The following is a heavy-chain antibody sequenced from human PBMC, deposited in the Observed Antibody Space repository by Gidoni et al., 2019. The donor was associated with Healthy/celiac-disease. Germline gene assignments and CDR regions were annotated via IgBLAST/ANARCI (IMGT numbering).Heavy chain of an antibody. CDR1: GFTFSSYA. J-gene: IGHJ4*02. D-gene: IGHD3-3*01. CDR3: AKVRGTYYDFWSGYPSLYYFDY. CDR2: ISGSGGST. V-gene: IGHV3-23*01. Sequence: EVQLLESGGGLVQPGGSLRLSCAASGFTFSSYAMSWVRQAPGKGLEWVSAISGSGGSTYYADSVKGRFTISRDNSKNTLYLQMNSLRAEDTAVYYCAKVRGTYYDFWSGYPSLYYFDYWGQGTLVTVSS.